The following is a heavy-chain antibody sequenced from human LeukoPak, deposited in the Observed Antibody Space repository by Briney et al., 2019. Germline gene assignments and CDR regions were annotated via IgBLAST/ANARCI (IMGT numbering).Heavy chain of an antibody. CDR1: GGSINSGNYY. CDR3: ARDLGGEDTSGYYYYFDY. D-gene: IGHD3-22*01. Sequence: PSETLSLTCTVSGGSINSGNYYWGWIRQPPEKGLEWIGTVYYSGNTYYSPSLKSRVTMSVDTSKNQFSLKLSSVTAADTAVYYCARDLGGEDTSGYYYYFDYWGQGTLVTVSS. CDR2: VYYSGNT. J-gene: IGHJ4*02. V-gene: IGHV4-39*02.